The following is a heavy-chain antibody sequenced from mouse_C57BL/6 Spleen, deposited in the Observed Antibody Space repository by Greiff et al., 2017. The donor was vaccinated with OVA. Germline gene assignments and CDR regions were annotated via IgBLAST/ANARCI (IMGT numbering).Heavy chain of an antibody. CDR1: GFSLTSYG. Sequence: VKLQESGPGLVQPSQSLSITCTVSGFSLTSYGVHWVRQSPGKGLEWLGVIWRGGSTDYNAAFMSRLSITKDNSKSQVFFKMNSLQADDTAIYYCAKKNNYYGSSYDWYFDVWGTGTTVTVSS. V-gene: IGHV2-5*01. CDR2: IWRGGST. J-gene: IGHJ1*03. D-gene: IGHD1-1*01. CDR3: AKKNNYYGSSYDWYFDV.